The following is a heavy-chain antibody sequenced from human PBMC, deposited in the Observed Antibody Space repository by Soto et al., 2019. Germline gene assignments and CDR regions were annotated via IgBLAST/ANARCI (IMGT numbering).Heavy chain of an antibody. CDR2: ISSSSSYT. Sequence: GGSLRLSCAASGFTFSDYYMSWIRQAPGKGLEWVSYISSSSSYTNYADSVKGRFTISRDNAKNSLYLQMNSLRAEDTAVYYCARGGTDTAMVHFDYWGQGTLVTVSS. CDR3: ARGGTDTAMVHFDY. CDR1: GFTFSDYY. D-gene: IGHD5-18*01. J-gene: IGHJ4*02. V-gene: IGHV3-11*06.